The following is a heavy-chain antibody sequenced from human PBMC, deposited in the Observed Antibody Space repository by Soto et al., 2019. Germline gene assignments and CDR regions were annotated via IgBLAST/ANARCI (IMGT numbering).Heavy chain of an antibody. D-gene: IGHD2-15*01. J-gene: IGHJ4*02. CDR2: MNQDGSEK. CDR1: GFIFGTFW. Sequence: EVQVVESGGGLVQPGGSLRLSCATSGFIFGTFWLSWVRQAPGKGLEWVANMNQDGSEKYYVDSVKGRFTISRDNAKNSLYLQMNSLRTEDTAIYYCARDNRIPQGGQDYWGQGTLVTVSS. V-gene: IGHV3-7*01. CDR3: ARDNRIPQGGQDY.